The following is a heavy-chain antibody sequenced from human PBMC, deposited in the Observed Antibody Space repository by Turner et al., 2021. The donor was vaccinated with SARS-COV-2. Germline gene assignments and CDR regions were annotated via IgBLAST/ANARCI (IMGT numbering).Heavy chain of an antibody. CDR3: ARDREDCSSTSCYEAD. J-gene: IGHJ4*02. D-gene: IGHD2-2*01. CDR2: ISYDGSNK. V-gene: IGHV3-30-3*01. Sequence: QVQLVGSGGGVVQPGRSLRLSCAASGFTFSNYAMHWVRQAPGKGLEWVAVISYDGSNKYYADSVKGRFTISRDNSKNTLYLQMNSLRAEDTAVYYCARDREDCSSTSCYEADWGQGTLVTVSS. CDR1: GFTFSNYA.